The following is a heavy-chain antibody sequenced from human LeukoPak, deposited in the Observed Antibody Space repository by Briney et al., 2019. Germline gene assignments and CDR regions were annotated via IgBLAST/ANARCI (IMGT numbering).Heavy chain of an antibody. Sequence: PGGSLRLSCAASGFTFSSYGMHWVPQAPGKGLEWVAVISFDGSNKYYADSVKGRFTISRDNSKNTLYLQMSSLRAEDTAVYYCAKTYYYGSGSYYAEALDIWGQGTMVTVSS. CDR1: GFTFSSYG. J-gene: IGHJ3*02. V-gene: IGHV3-30*18. CDR2: ISFDGSNK. D-gene: IGHD3-10*01. CDR3: AKTYYYGSGSYYAEALDI.